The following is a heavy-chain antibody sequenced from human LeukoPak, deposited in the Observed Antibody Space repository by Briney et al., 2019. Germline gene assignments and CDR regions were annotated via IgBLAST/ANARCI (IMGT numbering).Heavy chain of an antibody. V-gene: IGHV5-51*01. CDR1: GYSFTSYW. Sequence: GESLKISCKGSGYSFTSYWIGWVRQMPGKGLEWMGIIYPGDSDTRYSPSFQGQVTISADKSISTAYLQWSSLKASDTAMYYCARHRSSNGYYYYGMDVWGQGTRSPSP. CDR2: IYPGDSDT. D-gene: IGHD6-13*01. CDR3: ARHRSSNGYYYYGMDV. J-gene: IGHJ6*02.